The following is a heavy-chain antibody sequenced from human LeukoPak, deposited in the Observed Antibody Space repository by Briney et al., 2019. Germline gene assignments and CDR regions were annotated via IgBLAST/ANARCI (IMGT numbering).Heavy chain of an antibody. CDR3: AKEIWPTVTTPGHTHFDY. Sequence: PGGSLRLSCAASGVTFSGSAMHWVRQAPGKGLEGVSGISWNSGSIGYAHSVKGRFPISRDNSKNKLCLQMNSLRAEDTAVYYCAKEIWPTVTTPGHTHFDYWGQGTLVTVSS. V-gene: IGHV3-9*01. CDR1: GVTFSGSA. CDR2: ISWNSGSI. J-gene: IGHJ4*02. D-gene: IGHD4-17*01.